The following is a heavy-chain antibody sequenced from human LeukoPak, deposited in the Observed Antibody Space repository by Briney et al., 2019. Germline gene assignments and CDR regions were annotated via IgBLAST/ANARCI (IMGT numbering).Heavy chain of an antibody. V-gene: IGHV4-39*02. D-gene: IGHD6-19*01. CDR1: GVSISSSNSY. CDR2: IYYSGNT. J-gene: IGHJ3*02. Sequence: SETLSLTCTVSGVSISSSNSYWGWIRQPPGKGLEWIGSIYYSGNTYYNASLKSQVSISIDTSKNQFSLQLQSVTPEDMAVYYCARDPQWLTDAFDIWGQGTMVTVSS. CDR3: ARDPQWLTDAFDI.